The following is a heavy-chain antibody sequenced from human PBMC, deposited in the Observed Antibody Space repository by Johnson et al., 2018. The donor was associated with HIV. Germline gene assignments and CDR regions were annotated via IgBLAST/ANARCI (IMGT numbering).Heavy chain of an antibody. V-gene: IGHV3-7*05. Sequence: EVQLLESGGGLVQPGGSLRLSCAASGFTFSSYWMSWVRQAPGKGLEWVANIKQDGSEKYYVDSVKGRFTISRDNAKNSLYLQMNSLRAEDTAVYYCARGGGGIAAGGTRAFDIWGQGTMVTVSS. D-gene: IGHD6-13*01. CDR2: IKQDGSEK. CDR1: GFTFSSYW. CDR3: ARGGGGIAAGGTRAFDI. J-gene: IGHJ3*02.